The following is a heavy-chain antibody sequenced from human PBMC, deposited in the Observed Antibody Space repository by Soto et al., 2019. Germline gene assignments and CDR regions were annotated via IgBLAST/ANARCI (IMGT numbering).Heavy chain of an antibody. Sequence: SQTLSLTCAISGDSVSSNSAAWNWIRQSPSRGLEWLGGTYYRSKWYNDYAVSVKSRITINPDTSKNQFSLQLNSVTPEDTAVYYCARGDSSSWSYYYYGMDVWGQGTTVTVSS. CDR2: TYYRSKWYN. V-gene: IGHV6-1*01. D-gene: IGHD6-13*01. J-gene: IGHJ6*02. CDR1: GDSVSSNSAA. CDR3: ARGDSSSWSYYYYGMDV.